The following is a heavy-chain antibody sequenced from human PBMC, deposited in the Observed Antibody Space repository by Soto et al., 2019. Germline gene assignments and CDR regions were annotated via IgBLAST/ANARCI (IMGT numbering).Heavy chain of an antibody. CDR2: ISSNGGST. Sequence: PGGSLRLSCSASGFTFSSYAMHWVRQAPGKGLEYVSAISSNGGSTYYADSVKGRFTISRDNSKNTLYLQMSSLRAEDTAVYYCVKPAGISSGWHPYYFAYWGRGALVTVSS. CDR3: VKPAGISSGWHPYYFAY. D-gene: IGHD6-25*01. V-gene: IGHV3-64D*08. CDR1: GFTFSSYA. J-gene: IGHJ4*02.